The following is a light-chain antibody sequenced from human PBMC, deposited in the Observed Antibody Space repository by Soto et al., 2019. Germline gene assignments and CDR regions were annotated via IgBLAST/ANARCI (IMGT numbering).Light chain of an antibody. Sequence: EIVMTQSPATLSVSPGERATLSCRASQSVIINLAWYQQKPGQAPRLLIYGASTRATGIPARFSGSGSGTEFTLTISILQSEDFAVYYCQQYNNWPPWTFGQGTKVEIK. CDR1: QSVIIN. CDR2: GAS. J-gene: IGKJ1*01. CDR3: QQYNNWPPWT. V-gene: IGKV3-15*01.